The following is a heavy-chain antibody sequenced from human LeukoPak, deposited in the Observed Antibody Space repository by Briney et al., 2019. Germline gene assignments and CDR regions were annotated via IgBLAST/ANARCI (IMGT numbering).Heavy chain of an antibody. CDR1: GYTFTSYG. CDR3: ARECVTSITMVPGREGFYMDV. Sequence: ASVKVSCKASGYTFTSYGISWVRQAPGQGLEWMGWISAYNGNTNYAQKLQGRVTMTTDTSTSTAYMELRSLRSEDTAVYYCARECVTSITMVPGREGFYMDVWGKGTTVTVSS. CDR2: ISAYNGNT. J-gene: IGHJ6*03. D-gene: IGHD3-10*01. V-gene: IGHV1-18*01.